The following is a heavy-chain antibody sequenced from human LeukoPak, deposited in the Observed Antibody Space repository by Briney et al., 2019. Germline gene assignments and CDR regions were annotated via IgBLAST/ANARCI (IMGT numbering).Heavy chain of an antibody. CDR2: IYYSGST. J-gene: IGHJ3*02. D-gene: IGHD3-22*01. V-gene: IGHV4-30-4*08. CDR1: GGSISSGDYY. Sequence: SQTLSLTFTVSGGSISSGDYYWSWIRQPPGKGLEWIGYIYYSGSTYYNPSLKSRVTISVDTSKNQFSLKLSSVTAADTAVYYCARDKGYYDSSGYNPTGDAFDIWGQGTMVTVSS. CDR3: ARDKGYYDSSGYNPTGDAFDI.